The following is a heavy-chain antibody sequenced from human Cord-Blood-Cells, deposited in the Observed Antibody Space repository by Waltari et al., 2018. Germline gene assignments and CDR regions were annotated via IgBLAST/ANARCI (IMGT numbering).Heavy chain of an antibody. CDR2: IYYSGST. CDR3: ASLGCSSTSCYDY. V-gene: IGHV4-59*01. J-gene: IGHJ4*02. CDR1: GGSISSYY. Sequence: QVQLQESGPGLVKPSETLSLTYTVSGGSISSYYWSWIRQPPGKGLEWIGYIYYSGSTNHNPSLKSRVTISVDTSKNQFSLKLSSVTAADTAVYYCASLGCSSTSCYDYWGQGTLVTVSS. D-gene: IGHD2-2*01.